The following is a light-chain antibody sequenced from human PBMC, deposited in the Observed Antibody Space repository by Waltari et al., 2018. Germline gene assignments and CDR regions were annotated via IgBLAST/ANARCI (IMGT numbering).Light chain of an antibody. J-gene: IGKJ5*01. V-gene: IGKV3-15*01. Sequence: EIVMTQSPATLSVTPGERATLSCRDRQSVTSNLAWYQQKPGQAPRLLNYCASARSTGIPARFNGSLSVTEFTLTISTMQSESFALYSCQQYNNWPSTFGQGTRLVIK. CDR3: QQYNNWPST. CDR2: CAS. CDR1: QSVTSN.